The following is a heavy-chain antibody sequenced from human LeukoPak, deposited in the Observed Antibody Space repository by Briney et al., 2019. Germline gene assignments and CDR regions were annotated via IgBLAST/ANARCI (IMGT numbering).Heavy chain of an antibody. V-gene: IGHV3-23*01. D-gene: IGHD4-17*01. Sequence: GGSVRLSCRACGFTFSACAMMGVGQAPGRGAEGVSAIRGGGSSEFYADSVKGRFRISRDNSKDTVFLQMNSPRAEDTPGYYRARDPHGDYIGAIDMWGPGTMVTVSS. CDR1: GFTFSACA. CDR2: IRGGGSSE. J-gene: IGHJ3*02. CDR3: ARDPHGDYIGAIDM.